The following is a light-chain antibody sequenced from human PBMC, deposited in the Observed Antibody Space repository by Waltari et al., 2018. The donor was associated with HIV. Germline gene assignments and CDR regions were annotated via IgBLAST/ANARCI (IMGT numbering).Light chain of an antibody. J-gene: IGLJ1*01. Sequence: QSALTQPASVSGSPGQSITISCTGTSSDVGGYNYVSWYQQHPGKAPKLIIYDVSDRPSGVSKRFSGSKSGDTASLTISGLQADDEADYYCSSYTLTSTYVFGAGTKVTVL. V-gene: IGLV2-14*03. CDR1: SSDVGGYNY. CDR2: DVS. CDR3: SSYTLTSTYV.